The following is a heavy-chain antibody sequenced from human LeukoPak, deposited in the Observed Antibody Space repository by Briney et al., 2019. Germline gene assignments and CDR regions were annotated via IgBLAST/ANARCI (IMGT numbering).Heavy chain of an antibody. J-gene: IGHJ5*02. CDR3: ARDGPGIAVAGRPDP. V-gene: IGHV1-18*04. CDR1: GYTFTSYG. Sequence: ASVKISCKASGYTFTSYGISWVRQAPGQGLEWMGWISAYIGNTNYAQKLQGRVTMTTDTSTSTAYMELRSLRSDDTAVYYCARDGPGIAVAGRPDPWGQGTLVTVSS. D-gene: IGHD6-19*01. CDR2: ISAYIGNT.